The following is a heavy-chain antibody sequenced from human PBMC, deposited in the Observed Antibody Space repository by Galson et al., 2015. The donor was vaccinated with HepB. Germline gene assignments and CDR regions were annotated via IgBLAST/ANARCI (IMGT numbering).Heavy chain of an antibody. J-gene: IGHJ4*02. CDR1: GYSFTSYW. Sequence: QSGAEVKKPGESLKISCKGSGYSFTSYWIGWVRQMPGKGLEWMGIIYPGDSDTRYSPSFQGQVTISADKSISTAYLQWSSLKASDTAMYYCARHGFSMVRGVIKPGPSPRADYWGQGTLVTVSS. V-gene: IGHV5-51*01. D-gene: IGHD3-10*01. CDR2: IYPGDSDT. CDR3: ARHGFSMVRGVIKPGPSPRADY.